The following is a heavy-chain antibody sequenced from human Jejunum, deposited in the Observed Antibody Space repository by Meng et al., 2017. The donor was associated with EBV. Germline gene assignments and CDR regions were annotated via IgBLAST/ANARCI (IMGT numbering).Heavy chain of an antibody. V-gene: IGHV3-15*01. Sequence: EVQLVDSGGGLVTPGESLRLSCVASGFSFTRAWMSWVRQAPGKGLEWVGRIKTKTDDGTIDYAAPVKGRFTISRDDSKNTLYLQMNSLTTEDTAVYYCFHYGSGSYSTDFWGPGTLVTVAS. J-gene: IGHJ4*02. CDR2: IKTKTDDGTI. D-gene: IGHD3-10*01. CDR1: GFSFTRAW. CDR3: FHYGSGSYSTDF.